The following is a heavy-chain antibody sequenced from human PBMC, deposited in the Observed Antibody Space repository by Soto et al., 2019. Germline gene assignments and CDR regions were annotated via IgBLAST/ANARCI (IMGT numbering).Heavy chain of an antibody. V-gene: IGHV5-51*01. D-gene: IGHD3-22*01. J-gene: IGHJ4*01. CDR3: ARVMYDSSGYTGDY. CDR2: IHPGDSDT. CDR1: GYTFSTYW. Sequence: SGQSLKVSCKGSGYTFSTYWVAWVRQMPGKGLEWMGIIHPGDSDTRYSPSFQGQVTISADKSISTAYLQWSSLKASDTAMYYCARVMYDSSGYTGDYWGQGTLVTVSS.